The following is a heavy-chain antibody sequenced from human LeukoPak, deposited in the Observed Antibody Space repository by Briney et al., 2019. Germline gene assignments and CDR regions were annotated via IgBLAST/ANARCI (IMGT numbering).Heavy chain of an antibody. V-gene: IGHV3-23*01. CDR3: AGYSSSWTRATYYYFDY. J-gene: IGHJ4*02. CDR2: ISGSGGST. CDR1: GFTFSSYA. D-gene: IGHD6-13*01. Sequence: PGGSLRLSCAASGFTFSSYAISWVRRAPGKGLEWVSTISGSGGSTYYADSVKGRFTISRDNSKNTLYLQMNSLRAEDTAVYYCAGYSSSWTRATYYYFDYWGQGTLVTVSS.